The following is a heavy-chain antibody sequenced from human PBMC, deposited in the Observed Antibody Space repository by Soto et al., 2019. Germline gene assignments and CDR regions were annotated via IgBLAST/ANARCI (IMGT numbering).Heavy chain of an antibody. V-gene: IGHV2-5*01. Sequence: SGPTLVNPTQTLTLTCTFSGFSLTTSGVGVGWIRQPPGKALEWLALIYWNDEKRYSPSLKNRLTITKDTSRNQVVLTMTNMDPVDTATYYCAHRLRWLANFDYWGQGTLVTV. J-gene: IGHJ4*02. CDR1: GFSLTTSGVG. CDR3: AHRLRWLANFDY. CDR2: IYWNDEK. D-gene: IGHD6-19*01.